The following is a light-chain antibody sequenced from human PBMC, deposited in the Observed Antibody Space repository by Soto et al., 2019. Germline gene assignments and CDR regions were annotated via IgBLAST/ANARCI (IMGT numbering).Light chain of an antibody. CDR3: LQHNNYPWT. CDR2: VES. Sequence: DIQMTQSPSSLSASVGDRVTITCRASQAIRNDVGWYQQKPGKDPKRLIYVESRLESGVPSRFSGSDFGTEFTLTISGLQPEDCATYYCLQHNNYPWTFGQGTRVEIK. J-gene: IGKJ1*01. CDR1: QAIRND. V-gene: IGKV1-17*01.